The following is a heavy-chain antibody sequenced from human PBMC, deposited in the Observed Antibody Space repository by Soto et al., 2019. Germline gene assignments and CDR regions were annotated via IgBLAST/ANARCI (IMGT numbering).Heavy chain of an antibody. CDR2: IYYSGST. Sequence: SETLSLTCTVSGGSISSYYWSWIRQPPGKGLEWIGYIYYSGSTSYNPSLKSRVTISVDTSKNQFSLKLSSVTAADTAVYYCASMVRGGDAFDIWGQGTMVTVSS. J-gene: IGHJ3*02. V-gene: IGHV4-59*01. CDR3: ASMVRGGDAFDI. CDR1: GGSISSYY. D-gene: IGHD3-10*01.